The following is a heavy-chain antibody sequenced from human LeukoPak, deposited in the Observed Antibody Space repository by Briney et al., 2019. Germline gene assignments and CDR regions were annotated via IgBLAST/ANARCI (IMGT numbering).Heavy chain of an antibody. Sequence: GGSLRLSCATSGFTFSSYSMNWVRQAPGKGLEWVSSISTSCSYIYYADSVKGRFTTSRDNARNSLYLQMNSLRVEDTAVYYCARGLGYCTTASCYNEYWGQGTQVTVSS. V-gene: IGHV3-21*01. CDR3: ARGLGYCTTASCYNEY. CDR1: GFTFSSYS. J-gene: IGHJ4*02. D-gene: IGHD2-2*02. CDR2: ISTSCSYI.